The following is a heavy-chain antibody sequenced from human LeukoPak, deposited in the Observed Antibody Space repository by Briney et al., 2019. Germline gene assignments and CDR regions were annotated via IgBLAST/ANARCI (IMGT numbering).Heavy chain of an antibody. D-gene: IGHD2-2*01. CDR2: INHSGST. V-gene: IGHV4-34*01. CDR3: AREQYHIRPPHTKTNWFDP. Sequence: SETLSLTCAVYGGSFSGYYWSWIRQPPGKGLEWIGEINHSGSTNYNPSLKSRVTISVDTSKNQFSLKLSSVTAADTAVYYCAREQYHIRPPHTKTNWFDPWGQGTLVTVSS. CDR1: GGSFSGYY. J-gene: IGHJ5*02.